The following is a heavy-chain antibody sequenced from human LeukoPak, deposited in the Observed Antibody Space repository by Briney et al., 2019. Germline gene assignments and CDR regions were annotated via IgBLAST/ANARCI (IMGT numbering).Heavy chain of an antibody. CDR2: ISGNSGSI. D-gene: IGHD6-19*01. Sequence: PGRSLGLSCVVSGFTFDDYAMHWVRQAPGKGLEWVSGISGNSGSIGYADSVKGRFTISRDNAKNSLYLQMNSLRAEDTALYYCVKGEKMWLAQQPNYWGQGTLVTVST. J-gene: IGHJ4*02. CDR1: GFTFDDYA. V-gene: IGHV3-9*01. CDR3: VKGEKMWLAQQPNY.